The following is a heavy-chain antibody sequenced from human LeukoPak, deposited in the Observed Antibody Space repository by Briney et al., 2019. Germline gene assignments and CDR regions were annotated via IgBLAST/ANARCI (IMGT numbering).Heavy chain of an antibody. CDR3: AVLTTLHIAVRPGDNCMDV. V-gene: IGHV3-30*04. J-gene: IGHJ6*03. CDR1: GFSFSSYA. D-gene: IGHD3-10*01. CDR2: ISYDGNDK. Sequence: GGSLRLSCSTSGFSFSSYAFYWLRQAPGKGLEWVALISYDGNDKYHADSVKGRFSISRDNSKSTLFLQMDSLRPEDTAVYYCAVLTTLHIAVRPGDNCMDVWGKGTTVIVSS.